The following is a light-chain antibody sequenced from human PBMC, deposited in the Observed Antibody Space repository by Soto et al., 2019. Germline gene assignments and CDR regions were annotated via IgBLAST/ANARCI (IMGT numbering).Light chain of an antibody. CDR3: QQANTVPST. J-gene: IGKJ5*01. Sequence: DIQMTQSPSYLSASVGDRVTITCRASQGISSWLAWYQHKPGKAPKLLIYAASILQGGVPSRFSGSGSGTDFTLTINSLQPEDFATYYCQQANTVPSTFGQGTRLDIK. CDR2: AAS. V-gene: IGKV1D-12*01. CDR1: QGISSW.